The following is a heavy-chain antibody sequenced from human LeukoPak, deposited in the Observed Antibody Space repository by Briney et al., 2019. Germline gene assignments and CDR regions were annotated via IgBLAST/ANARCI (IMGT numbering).Heavy chain of an antibody. CDR1: GFTFSSYA. CDR3: VKAFFLGAHATYCRGGSYYPDLDY. D-gene: IGHD2-15*01. Sequence: GGSLRLSCSASGFTFSSYAMHWVRQAPGKGLEYVSAISSNGGSTYYADSVKGRFTISRDNSKNTLYLQMSSLRAEDTAVYYCVKAFFLGAHATYCRGGSYYPDLDYWGQGTLVTVSS. V-gene: IGHV3-64D*06. CDR2: ISSNGGST. J-gene: IGHJ4*02.